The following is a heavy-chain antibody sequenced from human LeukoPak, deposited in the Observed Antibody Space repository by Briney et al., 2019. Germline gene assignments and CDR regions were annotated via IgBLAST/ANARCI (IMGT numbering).Heavy chain of an antibody. CDR3: ARDRGQWLAPY. CDR1: GFTFSSYG. CDR2: IYHSGGT. D-gene: IGHD6-19*01. J-gene: IGHJ4*02. V-gene: IGHV4-4*02. Sequence: PGGSLRLSCAASGFTFSSYGMHWVRQPPGKGLEWIGEIYHSGGTNYNPSLKSRVTISVDKSKNQFSLKLSSVTAADTAVYYCARDRGQWLAPYWGQGTLVTVSS.